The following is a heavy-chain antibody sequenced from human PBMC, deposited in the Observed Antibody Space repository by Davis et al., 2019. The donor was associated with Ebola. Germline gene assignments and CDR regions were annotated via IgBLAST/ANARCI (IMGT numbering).Heavy chain of an antibody. CDR2: IYYSGST. CDR3: ARVGGYDNFDY. CDR1: GGSISSYY. J-gene: IGHJ4*02. D-gene: IGHD5-12*01. Sequence: MPGGSLRLSCTVSGGSISSYYWSWIRQPPGKGLEWIGYIYYSGSTNYNPSLKSRVTISVDTSKNQFSLKLSSVTAADTAVYYCARVGGYDNFDYWGQGTLVTVSS. V-gene: IGHV4-59*01.